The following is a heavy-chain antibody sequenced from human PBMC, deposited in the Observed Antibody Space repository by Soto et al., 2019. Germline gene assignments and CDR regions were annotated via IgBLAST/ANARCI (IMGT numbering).Heavy chain of an antibody. J-gene: IGHJ3*02. D-gene: IGHD4-17*01. CDR3: DVYGDYDGYDAFDI. Sequence: QVQLQESGPGLVKPSQTLSLTCTVSGGSISSGGYYWSWIRQHPGKGLEWIGYIYYSGSTYYNPSLKSRVTISVDTSKNQFSLKLSSVTAADTAVYYCDVYGDYDGYDAFDIWGQGTMVTVSS. V-gene: IGHV4-31*03. CDR2: IYYSGST. CDR1: GGSISSGGYY.